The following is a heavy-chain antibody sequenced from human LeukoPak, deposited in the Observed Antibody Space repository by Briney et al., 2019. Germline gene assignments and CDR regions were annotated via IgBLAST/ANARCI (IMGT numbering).Heavy chain of an antibody. J-gene: IGHJ4*02. D-gene: IGHD3-22*01. Sequence: PGGSLRLSCAASGFTFSSYGMHWVRQAPGKGLEWVAVISYDGSNKYYADSVKGRFTISRDNSKNTLYLQMNSLRAEDTAVYYCAKMSDYYDSSSDWGQGTLVTVSS. CDR1: GFTFSSYG. CDR3: AKMSDYYDSSSD. V-gene: IGHV3-30*18. CDR2: ISYDGSNK.